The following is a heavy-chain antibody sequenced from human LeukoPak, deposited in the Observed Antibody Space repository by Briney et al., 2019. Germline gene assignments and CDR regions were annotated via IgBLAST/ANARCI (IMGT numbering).Heavy chain of an antibody. V-gene: IGHV4-59*01. CDR2: IYYSGST. Sequence: SETLSLTCTVSGGSISSYYWSWIRQPPGKGLEWIGYIYYSGSTNYNPSLKSRVTISVDTPKNQFSLKLSSVTAADTAVYYCARDTRPVTTFWYFDLWGRGTLVTVSS. CDR1: GGSISSYY. D-gene: IGHD4-17*01. J-gene: IGHJ2*01. CDR3: ARDTRPVTTFWYFDL.